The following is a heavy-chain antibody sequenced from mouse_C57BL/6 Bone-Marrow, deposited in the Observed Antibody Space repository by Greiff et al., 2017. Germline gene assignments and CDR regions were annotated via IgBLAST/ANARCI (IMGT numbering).Heavy chain of an antibody. CDR1: GYSITSGYY. V-gene: IGHV3-6*01. J-gene: IGHJ2*01. CDR3: ARVDYGNYYFDY. CDR2: ISYDGSN. Sequence: EVQLQESGPGLVKPSQSLSLTCSVTGYSITSGYYWNWIRQFPGNKLEWMGYISYDGSNNYNPSLKNRISLTRDTSKNQCFLKLNSVTTEDTATYYCARVDYGNYYFDYWGQGTTLTVSS. D-gene: IGHD2-1*01.